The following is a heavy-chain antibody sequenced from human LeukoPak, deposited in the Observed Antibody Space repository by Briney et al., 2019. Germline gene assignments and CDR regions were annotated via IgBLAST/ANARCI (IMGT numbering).Heavy chain of an antibody. CDR1: GGSFSAYY. J-gene: IGHJ5*02. V-gene: IGHV4-34*01. Sequence: SETLSLTCAVYGGSFSAYYWSWIRQPPGKGLEWIGEINHSGSTNYNPSLKSRVTISVDTSKNQFSLKLSSVTAADTAVYYCARGTTVNWFDPWGQGTLVTVSS. CDR3: ARGTTVNWFDP. CDR2: INHSGST. D-gene: IGHD4-17*01.